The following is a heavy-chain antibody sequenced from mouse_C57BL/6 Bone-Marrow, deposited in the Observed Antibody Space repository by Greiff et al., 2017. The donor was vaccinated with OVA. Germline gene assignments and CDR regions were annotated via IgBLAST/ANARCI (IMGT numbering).Heavy chain of an antibody. Sequence: QVQLKQSGPELVKPGASVKLSCKASGYPFPSYDLNWVKQRPGRGLDWIGWFYPGDVSLKYNGNFKGKATLLVATSSNTAYMELHSLTSEDSAVYVCAREGQAYWGQGTLVTVSA. D-gene: IGHD3-3*01. V-gene: IGHV1-85*01. CDR1: GYPFPSYD. J-gene: IGHJ3*01. CDR2: FYPGDVSL. CDR3: AREGQAY.